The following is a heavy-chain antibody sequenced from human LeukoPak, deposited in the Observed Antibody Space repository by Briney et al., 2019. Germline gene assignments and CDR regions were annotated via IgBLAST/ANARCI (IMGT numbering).Heavy chain of an antibody. V-gene: IGHV4-59*01. CDR1: GGSTCTYY. D-gene: IGHD5-12*01. J-gene: IGHJ4*02. Sequence: SETLSLTCTLSGGSTCTYYWSWIRQPPGKGLEWIGYIYHSGSTNYNPSLKSRVTISVDTSKNQFSLKLSSVTAADTAVYYCARGGGYASPIGYWGQGALVTVSS. CDR3: ARGGGYASPIGY. CDR2: IYHSGST.